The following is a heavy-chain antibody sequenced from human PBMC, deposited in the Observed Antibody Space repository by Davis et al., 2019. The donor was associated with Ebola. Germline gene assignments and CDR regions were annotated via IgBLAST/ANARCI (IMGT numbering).Heavy chain of an antibody. CDR1: GFTFRSYS. J-gene: IGHJ5*02. V-gene: IGHV3-30-3*01. D-gene: IGHD3-10*01. CDR2: ISYDGSHK. CDR3: ARGGILWGNWFDP. Sequence: PGGSLRLSCAASGFTFRSYSMHWVRQAPGKGLEWVAVISYDGSHKYYADSVKGRFTISRDNSKNTLYPQMNSLRAEDTAVYYCARGGILWGNWFDPWGQGTLVTVSS.